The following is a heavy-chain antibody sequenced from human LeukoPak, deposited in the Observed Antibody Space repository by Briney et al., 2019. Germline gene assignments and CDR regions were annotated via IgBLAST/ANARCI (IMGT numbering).Heavy chain of an antibody. Sequence: GRSLRLSCAASGFSFSSYAMHWVRQAPGKGLEWVAVISYDGSNKYYADSVKGRFTISRDNSKNTLYLQMNSLRAEDTAVYYCAREGGHYYDSSGSDYWGQGTLVTVSS. CDR2: ISYDGSNK. V-gene: IGHV3-30-3*01. CDR3: AREGGHYYDSSGSDY. CDR1: GFSFSSYA. D-gene: IGHD3-22*01. J-gene: IGHJ4*02.